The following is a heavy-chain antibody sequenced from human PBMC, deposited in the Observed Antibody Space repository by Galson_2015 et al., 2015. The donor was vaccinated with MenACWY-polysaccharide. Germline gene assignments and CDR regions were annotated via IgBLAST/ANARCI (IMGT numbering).Heavy chain of an antibody. Sequence: SVKVSCTASGHTFTSYGFSWVRQAPGQGLEWMGWISAYNGSTNYAQTLQGRVTMSTDTSTSTFYMELRSLRSDDAAVYYCARCCQKIVLGVIGYHFSCGIDVWGQGTTVTVSS. J-gene: IGHJ6*02. V-gene: IGHV1-18*01. D-gene: IGHD3-10*01. CDR3: ARCCQKIVLGVIGYHFSCGIDV. CDR2: ISAYNGST. CDR1: GHTFTSYG.